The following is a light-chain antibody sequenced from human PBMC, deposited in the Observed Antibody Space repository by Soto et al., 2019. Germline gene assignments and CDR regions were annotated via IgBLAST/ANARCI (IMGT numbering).Light chain of an antibody. J-gene: IGKJ2*01. Sequence: DIQMTQSPSSLSASVGDRVTIPCRASQSIDTYLNWSQQKPGTAPKLLIYAASGLHSGVPARFSVSGSVTDFTLTISSLQPDDFATYYCQQSYGAPPTFGQGTKVEIK. CDR3: QQSYGAPPT. CDR2: AAS. V-gene: IGKV1-39*01. CDR1: QSIDTY.